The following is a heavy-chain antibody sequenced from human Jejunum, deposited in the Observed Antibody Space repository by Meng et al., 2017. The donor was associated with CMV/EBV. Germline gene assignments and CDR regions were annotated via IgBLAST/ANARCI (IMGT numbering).Heavy chain of an antibody. CDR2: INHSGGT. CDR1: GESFGDNC. V-gene: IGHV4-34*01. D-gene: IGHD2-2*01. J-gene: IGHJ4*02. CDR3: ARELVPAVPFDF. Sequence: AVYGESFGDNCWSWIRQPPGKGLEWIGEINHSGGTNYNPSLKSRVTISVDTSKTQFSLKLTSATAADTAVYYCARELVPAVPFDFWGQGTLVTVSS.